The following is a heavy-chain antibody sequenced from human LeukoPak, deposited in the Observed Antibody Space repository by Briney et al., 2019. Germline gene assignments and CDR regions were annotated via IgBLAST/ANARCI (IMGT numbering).Heavy chain of an antibody. D-gene: IGHD3-10*01. CDR2: ISSSGSTI. J-gene: IGHJ4*02. CDR1: GFTFSSYS. V-gene: IGHV3-48*04. CDR3: ARDGSGSRKLDY. Sequence: GGSLRLSCAASGFTFSSYSMNWVRQAPGKGLEWVSYISSSGSTIYYADSVKGRFTISRDNAKNSLYLQMNSLRAEDTAVYYCARDGSGSRKLDYWGQGTLVTVSS.